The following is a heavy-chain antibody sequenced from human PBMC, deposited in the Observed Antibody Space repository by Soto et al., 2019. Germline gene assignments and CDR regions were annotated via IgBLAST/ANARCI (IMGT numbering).Heavy chain of an antibody. CDR2: VNPNGGST. CDR1: ADTFTSYY. D-gene: IGHD2-15*01. V-gene: IGHV1-46*01. CDR3: ARATYCSGGSCYWFDP. Sequence: ASVKVSCKAPADTFTSYYIHWVRQAPGHGLEWMGIVNPNGGSTRFAQTFQGRITMTTDTSTSTVYMELRSLRSEDTAVYYCARATYCSGGSCYWFDPWGQGTQVTVSS. J-gene: IGHJ5*02.